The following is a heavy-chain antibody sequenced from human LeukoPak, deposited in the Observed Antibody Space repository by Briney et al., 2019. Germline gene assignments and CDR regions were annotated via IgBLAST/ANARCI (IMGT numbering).Heavy chain of an antibody. D-gene: IGHD4-17*01. CDR3: ARASTVTRKFDY. CDR2: ISAYNGNT. Sequence: ASVKVSCKASGYTFTSYYMHWVRQAPGQGLEWMGWISAYNGNTNYAQKLQGRVTMTTDTSTSTAYMELRSLRSDDTAVYYCARASTVTRKFDYWGQGTLVTVSS. J-gene: IGHJ4*02. V-gene: IGHV1-18*04. CDR1: GYTFTSYY.